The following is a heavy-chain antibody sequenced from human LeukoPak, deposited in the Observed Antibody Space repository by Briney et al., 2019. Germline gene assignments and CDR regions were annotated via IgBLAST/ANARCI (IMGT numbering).Heavy chain of an antibody. CDR3: ARGAPYYYDSSGYWITFDY. V-gene: IGHV1-2*02. J-gene: IGHJ4*02. CDR2: INPNSGGT. CDR1: GYTFTVYY. D-gene: IGHD3-22*01. Sequence: ASVKVSCKASGYTFTVYYMHWVRQAPGQGLEWMGWINPNSGGTNYAQKFQGRVTMTRDTSISTAYMELSRLRSDDTAVYYCARGAPYYYDSSGYWITFDYWGQGTLVTVSS.